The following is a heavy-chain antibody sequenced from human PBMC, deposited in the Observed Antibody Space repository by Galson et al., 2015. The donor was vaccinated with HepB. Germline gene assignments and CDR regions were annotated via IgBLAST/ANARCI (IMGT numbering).Heavy chain of an antibody. CDR1: GFTFTTHA. J-gene: IGHJ4*02. Sequence: SLRLSCAASGFTFTTHAMSWVRLAPGKGLQWVSSIAGSGSTFSTFYADSVKGRFTISADSSKNTLYLQMNSLRAEDTAVFYCARTLAPYTGFDYRGQGTLVTVSS. CDR3: ARTLAPYTGFDY. V-gene: IGHV3-23*01. D-gene: IGHD5-18*01. CDR2: IAGSGSTFST.